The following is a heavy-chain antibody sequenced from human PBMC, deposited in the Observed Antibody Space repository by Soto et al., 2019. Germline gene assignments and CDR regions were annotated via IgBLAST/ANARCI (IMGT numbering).Heavy chain of an antibody. CDR2: IYYSGST. Sequence: QVQLQESGPGLVKPSETLSLTCTVSGGSISSYYWSWIRQPPGKGLEWIGYIYYSGSTNYNPSLKSRVTISVDTSKNQFSLKLSSVTAADTAVYYCARVDTIFGVVTRLGGLNMDVWGKGTTVTVSS. V-gene: IGHV4-59*01. CDR3: ARVDTIFGVVTRLGGLNMDV. CDR1: GGSISSYY. J-gene: IGHJ6*03. D-gene: IGHD3-3*01.